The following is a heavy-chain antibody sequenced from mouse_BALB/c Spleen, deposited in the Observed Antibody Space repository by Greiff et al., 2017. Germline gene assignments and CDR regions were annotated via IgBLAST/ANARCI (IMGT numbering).Heavy chain of an antibody. CDR2: IYPGDGDT. V-gene: IGHV1-87*01. D-gene: IGHD2-2*01. CDR1: AYTLPSYW. J-gene: IGHJ3*01. Sequence: QVQLQQSGAELARPGASGRLSSKASAYTLPSYWMQWVNQRPGQGLEWIGPIYPGDGDTRYTQKFKGKATLTADKSSSTAYMQLSSLASEDSAVYYGAKGDGYDVGGPWFAYWGQGTLVTVSA. CDR3: AKGDGYDVGGPWFAY.